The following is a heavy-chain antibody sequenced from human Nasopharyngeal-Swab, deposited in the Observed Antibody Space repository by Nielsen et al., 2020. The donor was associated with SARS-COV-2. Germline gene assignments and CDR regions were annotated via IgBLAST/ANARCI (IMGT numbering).Heavy chain of an antibody. CDR1: GDSISRYY. D-gene: IGHD2-8*01. CDR2: IYYTGST. Sequence: SDTLSLTCTVSGDSISRYYWSWFRQPPGKGLEWIGYIYYTGSTNYNPSLRSRVTISIDTSKKHFSLELTSLTAADTAVYYCARMVYADYWGQGILVTVSS. V-gene: IGHV4-59*01. CDR3: ARMVYADY. J-gene: IGHJ4*02.